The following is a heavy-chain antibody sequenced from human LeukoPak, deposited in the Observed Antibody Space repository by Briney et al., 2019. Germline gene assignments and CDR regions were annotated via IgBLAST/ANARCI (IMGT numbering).Heavy chain of an antibody. V-gene: IGHV4-34*01. J-gene: IGHJ4*02. CDR2: INHSGST. CDR3: ASGAAAETDY. D-gene: IGHD6-13*01. Sequence: SETLSLTCAVYGGSFSGYYWSWIRQPPGKGLEWIGEINHSGSTNYNPSLKSRVTISVDTSKNQFSLKLSSVTAADTAVYYCASGAAAETDYWGQGTLVTVSS. CDR1: GGSFSGYY.